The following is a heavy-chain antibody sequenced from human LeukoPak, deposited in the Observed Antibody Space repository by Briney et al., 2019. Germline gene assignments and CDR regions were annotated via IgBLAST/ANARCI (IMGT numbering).Heavy chain of an antibody. D-gene: IGHD6-19*01. J-gene: IGHJ4*02. CDR3: AKEGSSGWYLWGHFDY. CDR1: GFTFNSYA. V-gene: IGHV3-23*01. CDR2: ISGSGGST. Sequence: PGGSLRLSCAASGFTFNSYAMSWVRQAPGKGLEWVSAISGSGGSTYYADSVKGRFTISRDNSKNTLYLQMNSLRAEDTAVYYCAKEGSSGWYLWGHFDYWGQGTLVTVSS.